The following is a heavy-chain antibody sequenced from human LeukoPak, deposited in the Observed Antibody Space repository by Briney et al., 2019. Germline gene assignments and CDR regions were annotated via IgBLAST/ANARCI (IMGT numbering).Heavy chain of an antibody. J-gene: IGHJ4*02. V-gene: IGHV3-7*01. D-gene: IGHD6-6*01. CDR2: IKQDGSEK. CDR1: GFTLSSFA. CDR3: ARSSPRGPFDY. Sequence: GGSLRLSCTASGFTLSSFAMSWVRQAPGKGLEWVAYIKQDGSEKYYVDSVKGRFTISRDNAKNSLYLQMNSLRAEDTAVYYCARSSPRGPFDYWGQGTLVTVSS.